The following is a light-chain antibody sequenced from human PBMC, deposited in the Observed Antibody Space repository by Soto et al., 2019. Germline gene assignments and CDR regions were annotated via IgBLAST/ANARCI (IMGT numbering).Light chain of an antibody. CDR2: DVS. J-gene: IGLJ2*01. CDR3: SSYTSSSTLVV. CDR1: SSDVGGYNY. Sequence: QSALTQPASVSGSPGQSITISCTGTSSDVGGYNYVSWYQQHPGKAPKLMSYDVSNRPSGVSNRFSGSKSGNKASLTISGLQAEDEADYYCSSYTSSSTLVVFGGGTKLTVL. V-gene: IGLV2-14*01.